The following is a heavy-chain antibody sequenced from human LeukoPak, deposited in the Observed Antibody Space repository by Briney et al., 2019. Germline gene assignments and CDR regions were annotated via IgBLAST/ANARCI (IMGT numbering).Heavy chain of an antibody. D-gene: IGHD3-22*01. CDR3: ARGHYDSNGYYSDYFDS. CDR1: GGSFSGYY. Sequence: PSETLSLTCAVYGGSFSGYYWSWIRQPPGKGLEWIGEINHSGSTNYNPSLKSRVTISVDTSKNQFSLKLSSVTAADTAIYFCARGHYDSNGYYSDYFDSWSQGTLVTVSS. J-gene: IGHJ4*02. V-gene: IGHV4-34*01. CDR2: INHSGST.